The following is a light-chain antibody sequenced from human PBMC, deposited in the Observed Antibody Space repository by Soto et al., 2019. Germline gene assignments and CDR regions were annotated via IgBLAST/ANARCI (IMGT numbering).Light chain of an antibody. CDR2: AAS. CDR1: QSVSSSY. V-gene: IGKV3-20*01. CDR3: QHCNCPPHT. J-gene: IGKJ4*02. Sequence: EVVITQSPGTLSLSPGERATLSCRASQSVSSSYLGCTQQTPGEAPRLLIYAASSSDTRLPGWSGSGGSREESPPTSSLLAQEDAVVYFWQHCNCPPHTFGGGTKVDIK.